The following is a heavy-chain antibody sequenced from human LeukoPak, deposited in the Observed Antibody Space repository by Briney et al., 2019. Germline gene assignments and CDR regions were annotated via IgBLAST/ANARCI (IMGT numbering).Heavy chain of an antibody. D-gene: IGHD3-10*01. J-gene: IGHJ4*02. CDR2: TYYSGST. CDR1: GGSISSGNYY. Sequence: PSKTLSLTCNVSGGSISSGNYYWTWIRQHPGKGLEWIGYTYYSGSTYYNPSLKSRVTISVDTSKNQFSLKLSSVTAADTAVYYCATYGSGSYYFDYWGQGTLVTVSS. V-gene: IGHV4-31*02. CDR3: ATYGSGSYYFDY.